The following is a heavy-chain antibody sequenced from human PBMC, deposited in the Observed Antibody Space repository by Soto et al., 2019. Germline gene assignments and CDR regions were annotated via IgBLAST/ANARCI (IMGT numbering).Heavy chain of an antibody. V-gene: IGHV4-4*07. D-gene: IGHD3-10*01. CDR1: GGSINTYY. CDR3: ARGPGGFGDFSLDY. J-gene: IGHJ4*02. Sequence: HVQLQESGPGLVKPSETLSLTCAVSGGSINTYYWSWIRQPAGKGLEWIGRIYSGGSTNYNPSLKSRVTMSVDTSKNQFSLKLTSAAAADTAVYYCARGPGGFGDFSLDYWGQGTLVTVSS. CDR2: IYSGGST.